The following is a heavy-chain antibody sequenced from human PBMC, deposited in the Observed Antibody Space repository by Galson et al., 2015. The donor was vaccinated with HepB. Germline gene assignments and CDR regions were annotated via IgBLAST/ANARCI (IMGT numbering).Heavy chain of an antibody. D-gene: IGHD5-24*01. Sequence: SLRLSCAASGFTFDDYTMHWVRQVPGKGLEWVSLISWDGSSTSYADSVKGRFTISRDNSKNSLYLQMNGLRTDDTALYYCAKGQTMTTIVPCYFDYWGQGILVTVSS. CDR1: GFTFDDYT. J-gene: IGHJ4*02. CDR3: AKGQTMTTIVPCYFDY. V-gene: IGHV3-43*01. CDR2: ISWDGSST.